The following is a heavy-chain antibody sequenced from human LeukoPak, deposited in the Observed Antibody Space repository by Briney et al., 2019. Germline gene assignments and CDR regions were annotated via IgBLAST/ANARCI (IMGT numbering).Heavy chain of an antibody. CDR2: ISDSGTGT. Sequence: GGSLRLSCAASGFIFSSYAMSWVRQAPGKGLEWVSGISDSGTGTHYADSVKGRFTISRDNSKNALYLQMKSLRAEDTAVYHCAKADYDILIGYYPSFVQWGQGTQVTVSS. V-gene: IGHV3-23*01. J-gene: IGHJ4*02. CDR3: AKADYDILIGYYPSFVQ. CDR1: GFIFSSYA. D-gene: IGHD3-9*01.